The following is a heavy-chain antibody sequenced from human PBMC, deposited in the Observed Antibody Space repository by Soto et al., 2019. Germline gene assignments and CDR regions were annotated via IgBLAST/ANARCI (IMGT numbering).Heavy chain of an antibody. CDR3: ARDRTGYSSSWANWFDP. CDR1: GGTVSSYA. V-gene: IGHV1-69*13. CDR2: IIPIFGTA. J-gene: IGHJ5*02. Sequence: SVKVSCKASGGTVSSYAISWVRQAPGQGLEWMRGIIPIFGTANYAQKFQGGVTITADESTSTAYMELSSLRSEDTAVYYCARDRTGYSSSWANWFDPWGQGTLVTVSS. D-gene: IGHD6-13*01.